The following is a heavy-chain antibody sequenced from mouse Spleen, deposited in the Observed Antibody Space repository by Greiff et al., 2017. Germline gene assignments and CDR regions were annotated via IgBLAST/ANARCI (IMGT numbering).Heavy chain of an antibody. CDR1: GFTFSSYT. CDR2: ISSGGGNT. Sequence: EVMLVESGGGLVKPGGSLKLSCAASGFTFSSYTMSWVRQTPAKRLEWVATISSGGGNTYYPDSVKGRFTISRDNARNTLYLQMSSLRSEDTAMYYCARHRITTMGFDYWGQGTTLTVSS. CDR3: ARHRITTMGFDY. D-gene: IGHD1-1*01. V-gene: IGHV5-9*01. J-gene: IGHJ2*01.